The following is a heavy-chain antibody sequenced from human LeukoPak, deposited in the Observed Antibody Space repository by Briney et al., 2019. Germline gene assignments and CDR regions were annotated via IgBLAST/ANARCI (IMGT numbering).Heavy chain of an antibody. CDR2: ISYDGSNK. J-gene: IGHJ4*02. D-gene: IGHD3-22*01. CDR1: GFTFSSYA. V-gene: IGHV3-30-3*01. CDR3: ARESYSSGYYGDFDY. Sequence: GGSLRLSCAASGFTFSSYAMHWVRQAPGKGLEWVAVISYDGSNKYYADSVKGRFTISRDNSKNTLYLQMNSLRAEDTAVYYCARESYSSGYYGDFDYWGQGTLVAVSS.